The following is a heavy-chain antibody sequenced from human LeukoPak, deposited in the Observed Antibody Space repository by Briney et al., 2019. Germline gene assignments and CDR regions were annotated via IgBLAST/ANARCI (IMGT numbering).Heavy chain of an antibody. CDR2: ISGSGGST. D-gene: IGHD3-3*01. V-gene: IGHV3-23*01. J-gene: IGHJ4*02. CDR3: AKVFTIFGVVIKRGLHFDY. CDR1: GFTFSSYA. Sequence: PGGSLRLSCAASGFTFSSYAMSWVRQAPGKGLEWVSAISGSGGSTYYADSVKGRFTISRDNSKNTLYLQMNSLRVEDTAVYYCAKVFTIFGVVIKRGLHFDYWGQGTLVTVSS.